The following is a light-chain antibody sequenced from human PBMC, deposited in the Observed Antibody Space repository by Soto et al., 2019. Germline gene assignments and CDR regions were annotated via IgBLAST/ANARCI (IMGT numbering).Light chain of an antibody. V-gene: IGKV3D-15*01. J-gene: IGKJ4*01. CDR2: DAS. CDR1: QSVSNN. CDR3: QQYGDWPGA. Sequence: IVLTQSPGTLSLSPGERATLSCRPSQSVSNNYLAWYQQKPGQAPRLLIYDASNRATGIPARFSGSGSGTEFSLTISSLQSEDFAVYSCQQYGDWPGAFGGGTKVDIK.